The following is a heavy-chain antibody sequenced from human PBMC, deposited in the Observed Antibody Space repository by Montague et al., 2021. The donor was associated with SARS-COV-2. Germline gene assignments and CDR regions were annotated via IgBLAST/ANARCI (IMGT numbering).Heavy chain of an antibody. V-gene: IGHV4-59*01. CDR1: GGSISSYY. D-gene: IGHD3-3*01. CDR2: TYYSGST. CDR3: ARVSRITIFGVVGWFDP. Sequence: SETLSLTCTVPGGSISSYYWSWIRQPPGKGLEWIGYTYYSGSTNYNPSLKSRVTISVDTSKNQFSLKLSSVTAADTAVYHCARVSRITIFGVVGWFDPWGQGTLVTVSS. J-gene: IGHJ5*02.